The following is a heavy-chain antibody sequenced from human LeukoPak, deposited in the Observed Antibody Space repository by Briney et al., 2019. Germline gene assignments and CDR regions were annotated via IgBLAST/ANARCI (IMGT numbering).Heavy chain of an antibody. D-gene: IGHD3-3*01. CDR1: GGSIISDY. V-gene: IGHV4-59*01. Sequence: SETLSLTCTVSGGSIISDYWGWIPQPPGRGLEWVGYTSDSGSTNYNPSLRSRVTMSLDTSKNQFSLNLDSVTTADTAVYYCARDHSRSGYYDYWGQGTLVTVSS. CDR3: ARDHSRSGYYDY. J-gene: IGHJ4*02. CDR2: TSDSGST.